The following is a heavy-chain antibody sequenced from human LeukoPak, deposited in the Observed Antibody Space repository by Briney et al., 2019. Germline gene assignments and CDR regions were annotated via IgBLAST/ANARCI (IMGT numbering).Heavy chain of an antibody. J-gene: IGHJ2*01. Sequence: SSVTVSCKASGGTFSSYAMSWVRQAPGQGLEWMGRISPILGIANYAQQFQGRVTITADKSTNTPDMDLSSLRSEDTPVYDCARGDCSSTSCYLFDWCFDRWGRGTLVTVPS. CDR1: GGTFSSYA. V-gene: IGHV1-69*04. D-gene: IGHD2-2*01. CDR3: ARGDCSSTSCYLFDWCFDR. CDR2: ISPILGIA.